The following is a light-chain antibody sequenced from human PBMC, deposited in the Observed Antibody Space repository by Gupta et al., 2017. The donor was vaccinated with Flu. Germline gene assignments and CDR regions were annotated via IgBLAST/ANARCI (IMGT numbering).Light chain of an antibody. CDR1: QSVSSN. CDR3: QQYNNWPGT. V-gene: IGKV3-15*01. J-gene: IGKJ1*01. CDR2: GAS. Sequence: EKVMTQSPATLSVSPGERATLSCRASQSVSSNLAWYQLKPGQAPRLLIYGASTRATGIPARFSGSGSGTEFILTISSLQSEDFAVYYCQQYNNWPGTFGQGTKVEIK.